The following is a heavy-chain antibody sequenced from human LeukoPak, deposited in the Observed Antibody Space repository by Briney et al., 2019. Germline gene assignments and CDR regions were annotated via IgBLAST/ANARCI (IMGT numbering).Heavy chain of an antibody. J-gene: IGHJ5*02. V-gene: IGHV1-69*06. CDR2: IIPIFGTA. CDR3: ARTNSITIFGVVTRLKGWFDP. CDR1: GGTFSSYA. D-gene: IGHD3-3*01. Sequence: SVKVSRKASGGTFSSYAISWVRQAPGQGLEWMGSIIPIFGTANYAQKFQGRVTITADKSTSTAYVELSSLRSEDTAVYYCARTNSITIFGVVTRLKGWFDPWGKGTLVTVSS.